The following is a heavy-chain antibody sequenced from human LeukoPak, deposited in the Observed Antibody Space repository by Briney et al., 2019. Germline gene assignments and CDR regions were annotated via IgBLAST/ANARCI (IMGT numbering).Heavy chain of an antibody. CDR1: GFTFSGYW. J-gene: IGHJ4*02. CDR3: ARARYCSSSSCQYFDY. D-gene: IGHD2-2*01. CDR2: IQSDEATT. Sequence: PGGSLRLSCAASGFTFSGYWMHWVRQTPGKGLVWVSHIQSDEATTTYADSVKGRFTISRDNAKNSLYLQMNSLRAEDTAVYYCARARYCSSSSCQYFDYWGQGTLVTVSS. V-gene: IGHV3-74*03.